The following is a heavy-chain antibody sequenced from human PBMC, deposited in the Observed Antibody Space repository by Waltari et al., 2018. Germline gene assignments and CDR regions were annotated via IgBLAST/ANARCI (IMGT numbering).Heavy chain of an antibody. CDR3: ARQNYEFWSGYFD. D-gene: IGHD3-3*01. V-gene: IGHV3-7*01. Sequence: EVQLVESGGGLVQPGGSLRLSCVASGFTFRRYWMSWVRQAPGKGLEWVANIMHDGSEKYYVDSVKGRFTISRDNAKNSLFLQMNSLRAEDTAVYYCARQNYEFWSGYFDWGQGTLVTVSS. CDR1: GFTFRRYW. J-gene: IGHJ4*02. CDR2: IMHDGSEK.